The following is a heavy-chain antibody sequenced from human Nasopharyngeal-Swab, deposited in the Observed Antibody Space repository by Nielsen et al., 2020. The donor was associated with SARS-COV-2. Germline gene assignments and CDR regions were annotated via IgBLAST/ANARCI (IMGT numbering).Heavy chain of an antibody. D-gene: IGHD7-27*01. J-gene: IGHJ4*02. Sequence: GGSLRLSCAASGFTFRDCCMKGVRQAPGKGMKFVASIKPDGGETFYVDSVKGRFTISRDNAKNSLFLQLNSLRAEDTAVYYCASELNWGQGYWGQGTLVTVSS. CDR3: ASELNWGQGY. CDR2: IKPDGGET. V-gene: IGHV3-7*01. CDR1: GFTFRDCC.